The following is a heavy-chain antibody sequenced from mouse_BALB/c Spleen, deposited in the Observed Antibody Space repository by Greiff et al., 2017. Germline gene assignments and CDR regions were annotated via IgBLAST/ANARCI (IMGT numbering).Heavy chain of an antibody. J-gene: IGHJ2*01. CDR2: ISSGGST. CDR1: GFTFSSYA. V-gene: IGHV5-6-5*01. D-gene: IGHD1-2*01. Sequence: EVMLVESGGGLVKPGGFLKLSCAASGFTFSSYAMSWVRQTPEKRLEWVASISSGGSTYYPDSVKGRFTISRDNARNILYLQMSSLRSEDTAMYYCAREGITTATSDYWGQGTTLTVSS. CDR3: AREGITTATSDY.